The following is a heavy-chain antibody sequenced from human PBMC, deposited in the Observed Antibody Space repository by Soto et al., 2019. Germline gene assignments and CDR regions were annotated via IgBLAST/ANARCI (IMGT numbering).Heavy chain of an antibody. CDR1: GFTFSSYS. D-gene: IGHD6-6*01. V-gene: IGHV3-21*01. CDR2: ISSSSSYI. Sequence: GGSLRLSCAASGFTFSSYSMNWVRQAPGKGLEWVSSISSSSSYIYYADSVKGRFTISRDNAKNSLYLQMNSLRAEDTAVYYCARTHLDAYSSSSGVWYYFDYWGQGTLVTVSS. J-gene: IGHJ4*02. CDR3: ARTHLDAYSSSSGVWYYFDY.